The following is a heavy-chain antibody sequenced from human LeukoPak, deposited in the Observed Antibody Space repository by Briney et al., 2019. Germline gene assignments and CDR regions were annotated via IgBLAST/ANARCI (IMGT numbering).Heavy chain of an antibody. V-gene: IGHV4-59*08. Sequence: SETLSLTCTVSGGSISSYYWSWIRQPPGKGLEWIGYIYYSGSTNYNPSLKSRVTISVDTPKNQFSLKLSSVTAADTAVYYCARSYGDSSFDYWGQGTLVTVSS. CDR2: IYYSGST. J-gene: IGHJ4*02. CDR1: GGSISSYY. CDR3: ARSYGDSSFDY. D-gene: IGHD4-17*01.